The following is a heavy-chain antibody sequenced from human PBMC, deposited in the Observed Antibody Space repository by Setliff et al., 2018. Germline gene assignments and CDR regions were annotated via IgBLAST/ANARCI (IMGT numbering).Heavy chain of an antibody. D-gene: IGHD3-10*01. CDR1: GGSVSSTSHY. CDR2: MYYSGST. V-gene: IGHV4-39*01. J-gene: IGHJ4*02. CDR3: ARHLLVQGTYHFDY. Sequence: PSETLSLTCTVSGGSVSSTSHYWGWIRQSPGKGLEWIGSMYYSGSTYYNPSLKGRVTLSVDTTKNQFSLKLTSMTAADTAVYFCARHLLVQGTYHFDYWGQGSPVTVSS.